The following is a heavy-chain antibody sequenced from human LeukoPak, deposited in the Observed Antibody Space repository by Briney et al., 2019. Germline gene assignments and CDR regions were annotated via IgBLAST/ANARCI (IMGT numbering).Heavy chain of an antibody. V-gene: IGHV3-23*01. D-gene: IGHD2-2*02. J-gene: IGHJ4*02. CDR3: AKLTVVPAAIPYYFDY. Sequence: GGSLRLSCAASEFTFSSYAMSWVRQAPGKGLEWVSAISGSGGSTYYADSVKGRFTISRDNSKNTLYLQMNSLRAEDTAVYYCAKLTVVPAAIPYYFDYWGQGTLVTVSS. CDR2: ISGSGGST. CDR1: EFTFSSYA.